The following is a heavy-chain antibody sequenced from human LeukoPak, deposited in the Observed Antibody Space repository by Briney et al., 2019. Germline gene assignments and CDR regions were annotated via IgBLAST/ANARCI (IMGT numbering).Heavy chain of an antibody. J-gene: IGHJ4*02. Sequence: PSETLSLTCTVSGGSITGDSYYWAWIRQSPGKGLEWIGSIYYSGTAYYNPSLRSRVTISVDTSKDQFSLNLSSVTAADTAVYFRARRLPAAAAFDYWGQGTLVTVSS. V-gene: IGHV4-39*07. CDR2: IYYSGTA. CDR1: GGSITGDSYY. D-gene: IGHD2-2*01. CDR3: ARRLPAAAAFDY.